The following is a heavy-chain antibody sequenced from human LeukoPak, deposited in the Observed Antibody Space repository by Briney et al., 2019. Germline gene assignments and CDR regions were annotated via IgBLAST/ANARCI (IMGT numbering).Heavy chain of an antibody. D-gene: IGHD6-19*01. CDR1: GYTFTSYD. J-gene: IGHJ5*02. Sequence: ASVKVSGKASGYTFTSYDINLVRQATGQGLEWMGWMNPNSGNTGYAQKFQGRVTMTRNTSISTAYMELSSLRSEDTAVYYCARVAVAGINWFDPWGQGTLVTVSS. CDR2: MNPNSGNT. CDR3: ARVAVAGINWFDP. V-gene: IGHV1-8*01.